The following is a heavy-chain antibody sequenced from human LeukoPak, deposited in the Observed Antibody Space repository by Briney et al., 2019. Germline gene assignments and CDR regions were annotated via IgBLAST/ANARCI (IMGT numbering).Heavy chain of an antibody. CDR2: IYYSGTT. CDR1: GGSISSGDYY. V-gene: IGHV4-30-4*01. CDR3: ARDRGGYGAETD. J-gene: IGHJ4*02. D-gene: IGHD5-18*01. Sequence: SETLSLTCNVSGGSISSGDYYWSWIRQPPGKGLEWIGYIYYSGTTYYNPSLKSRATISVDTSKNEFSLKMSSVTAAETAVYYCARDRGGYGAETDWGQGTLVTVSS.